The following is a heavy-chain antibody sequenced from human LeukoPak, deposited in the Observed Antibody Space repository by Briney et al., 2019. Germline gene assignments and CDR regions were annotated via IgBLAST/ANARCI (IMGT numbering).Heavy chain of an antibody. CDR2: IKQDGSEK. V-gene: IGHV3-7*01. D-gene: IGHD2-2*01. Sequence: GGSLRLSCAASGFMFRNYWMSWVRQAPGKGLEWVANIKQDGSEKHYVDPVKGRFTISRDNAKNSLYLQMNSLRAEDTAVYYCAREGPVVIPTTRSSSYYYYMDVWGKGSTVSVSS. J-gene: IGHJ6*03. CDR3: AREGPVVIPTTRSSSYYYYMDV. CDR1: GFMFRNYW.